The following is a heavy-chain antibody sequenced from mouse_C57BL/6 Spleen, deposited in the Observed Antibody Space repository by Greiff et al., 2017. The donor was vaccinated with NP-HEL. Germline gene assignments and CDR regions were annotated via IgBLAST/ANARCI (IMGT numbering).Heavy chain of an antibody. J-gene: IGHJ4*01. Sequence: VQLQQSGAELVKPGASVKLSCKASGYTFTSYWMHWVKQRPGRGLEWIGRIDPNSGGTKYNEKFKSKATLTVDKPSSTAYMQLSSLTSEDSAVYYCARWVTTVVANAMDYWGQGTSVTVSS. D-gene: IGHD1-1*01. V-gene: IGHV1-72*01. CDR1: GYTFTSYW. CDR2: IDPNSGGT. CDR3: ARWVTTVVANAMDY.